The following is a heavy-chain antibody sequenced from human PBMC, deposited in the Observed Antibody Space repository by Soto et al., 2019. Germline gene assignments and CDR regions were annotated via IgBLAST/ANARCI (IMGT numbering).Heavy chain of an antibody. Sequence: GGSLRLSCAASGFTFSSYAMHWVRQAPGKGLEWVAVISYDGSNKYYADSVKGRFTISRDNSKNTLYLQMNSLRAEDTAVYYCADSVAAAGGYYGMDVWGQGTTVTVSS. V-gene: IGHV3-30-3*01. CDR1: GFTFSSYA. CDR2: ISYDGSNK. CDR3: ADSVAAAGGYYGMDV. J-gene: IGHJ6*02. D-gene: IGHD6-13*01.